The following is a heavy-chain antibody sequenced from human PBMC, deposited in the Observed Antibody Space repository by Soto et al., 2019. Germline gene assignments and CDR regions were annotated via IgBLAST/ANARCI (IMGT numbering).Heavy chain of an antibody. CDR1: GGSISSYY. J-gene: IGHJ4*02. CDR3: ARSPEATVTAFDY. CDR2: IYYSGST. V-gene: IGHV4-59*06. Sequence: PSETLSLTCTVSGGSISSYYWSWIRQHPGKGLEWIGYIYYSGSTYYNPSLKSRVTISVDTSKNQFSLKLSSVTAADTAVYYCARSPEATVTAFDYWGQGTLVTVSS. D-gene: IGHD4-17*01.